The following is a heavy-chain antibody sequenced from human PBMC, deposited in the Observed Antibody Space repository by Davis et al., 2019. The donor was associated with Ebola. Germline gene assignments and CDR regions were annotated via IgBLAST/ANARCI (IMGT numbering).Heavy chain of an antibody. CDR3: ARDNWGTANY. CDR1: GFSFSSYW. J-gene: IGHJ4*02. CDR2: IIGDENII. Sequence: GESLKISCAASGFSFSSYWMLWVRQAPGKGLEWVSRIIGDENIINYADSVKGRFTIFRDNAENTLYLQMNSLRVEDTAVYYCARDNWGTANYWGRGTLVTVSS. D-gene: IGHD3-16*01. V-gene: IGHV3-74*01.